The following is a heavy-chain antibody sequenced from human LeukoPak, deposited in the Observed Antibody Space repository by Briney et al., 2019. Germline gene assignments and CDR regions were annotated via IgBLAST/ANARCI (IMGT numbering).Heavy chain of an antibody. D-gene: IGHD3-3*01. CDR1: GDSVSSNSAA. V-gene: IGHV6-1*01. CDR3: ARDERSYYDFWSGSRITPGNWFDP. J-gene: IGHJ5*02. Sequence: SQTLSLTCAISGDSVSSNSAAWNWIRQSPSRGLEWLGRTYYRSKWYNDYAVSVKSRITINPDTSKNQFSLQLNSVTPEDTAVYYCARDERSYYDFWSGSRITPGNWFDPWGQGTLVTVSS. CDR2: TYYRSKWYN.